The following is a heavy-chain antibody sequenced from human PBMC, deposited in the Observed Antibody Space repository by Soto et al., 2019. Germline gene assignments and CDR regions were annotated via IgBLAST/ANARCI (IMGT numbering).Heavy chain of an antibody. CDR2: ISSSSSYI. J-gene: IGHJ6*02. D-gene: IGHD2-8*02. Sequence: PGGSLRLSCAASGFTFSSYSMNWVRQAPGKGLEWVSSISSSSSYIYYADSVKGRFTISRDNAKNSLYLQMNSLRAEDTAVYYCARLWVGVDAIPYYYYGMDVWRQGTTVTVSS. CDR3: ARLWVGVDAIPYYYYGMDV. CDR1: GFTFSSYS. V-gene: IGHV3-21*01.